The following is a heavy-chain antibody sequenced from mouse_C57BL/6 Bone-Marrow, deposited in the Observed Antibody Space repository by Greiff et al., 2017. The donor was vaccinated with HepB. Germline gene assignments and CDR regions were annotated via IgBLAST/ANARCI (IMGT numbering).Heavy chain of an antibody. D-gene: IGHD1-1*01. Sequence: VQLQQPGAELVKPGASVKLSCKASGYTFTSYWMQWVKQRPGQGLEWIGEIDPSDSYTNYNQKFKGKATLTVDTSSSTAYMQLSSLTSEDSAVYYCALPYYYGSSLAWFAYWGQGTLVTVSA. CDR1: GYTFTSYW. CDR2: IDPSDSYT. CDR3: ALPYYYGSSLAWFAY. V-gene: IGHV1-50*01. J-gene: IGHJ3*01.